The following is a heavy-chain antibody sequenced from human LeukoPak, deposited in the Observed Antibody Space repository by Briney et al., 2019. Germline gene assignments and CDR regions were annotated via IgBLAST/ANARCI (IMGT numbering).Heavy chain of an antibody. CDR3: AELGITMIGGV. Sequence: GGTLRLSCAASGFTFSNYAMSWVRQAPGKGLEWVSYISSSGSTIYYADSVKGRFTISRDNAKNLLYLQMNSLRAEDTAVYYCAELGITMIGGVWGKGTTVTISS. V-gene: IGHV3-48*03. J-gene: IGHJ6*04. CDR2: ISSSGSTI. D-gene: IGHD3-10*02. CDR1: GFTFSNYA.